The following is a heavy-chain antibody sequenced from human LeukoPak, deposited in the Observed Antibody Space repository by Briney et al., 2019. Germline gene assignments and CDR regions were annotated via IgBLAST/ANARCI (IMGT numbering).Heavy chain of an antibody. CDR1: GFTFNYYA. CDR2: ILGGGDTT. CDR3: AKDLVSQRGVGSSEKVDY. J-gene: IGHJ4*02. V-gene: IGHV3-23*01. D-gene: IGHD3-10*01. Sequence: GGSLRLSCAASGFTFNYYAMNWVRQAPGKGLEWVSAILGGGDTTSYADSVKGRFTISRDNSKNTLYLQMNSLRAEDTAVYYCAKDLVSQRGVGSSEKVDYWGQGTLVTVSS.